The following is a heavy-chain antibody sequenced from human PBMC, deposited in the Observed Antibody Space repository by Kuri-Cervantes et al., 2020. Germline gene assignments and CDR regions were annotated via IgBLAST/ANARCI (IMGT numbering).Heavy chain of an antibody. CDR1: GFIFSAYE. V-gene: IGHV3-21*05. D-gene: IGHD2-21*02. Sequence: GESRKISWAASGFIFSAYEMNWVRQAPGKGLDWVSYISSSSSYIYYADSVKGRFTISRDNAKNSLYLQMNSLRAEDTAVYYCARDDDCGGDCSRAFDIWGQGTMVTVSS. CDR2: ISSSSSYI. J-gene: IGHJ3*02. CDR3: ARDDDCGGDCSRAFDI.